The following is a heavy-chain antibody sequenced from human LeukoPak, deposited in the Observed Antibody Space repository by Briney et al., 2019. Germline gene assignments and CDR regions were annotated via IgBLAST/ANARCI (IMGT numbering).Heavy chain of an antibody. V-gene: IGHV4-4*07. J-gene: IGHJ3*02. D-gene: IGHD3-3*01. CDR2: IYTSGST. CDR3: ARVYYDFWSGYSANAFDI. CDR1: GGSISSYY. Sequence: SETLSLTCTVSGGSISSYYWSWIRQPAGKGLEWIGRIYTSGSTNYNPSLKSRVTMSVDTSKNQFSLKLSSVTAADTAVYYCARVYYDFWSGYSANAFDIWGQGTMVTVSS.